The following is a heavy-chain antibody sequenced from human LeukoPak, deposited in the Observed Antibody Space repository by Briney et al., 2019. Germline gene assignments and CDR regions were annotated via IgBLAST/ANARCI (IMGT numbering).Heavy chain of an antibody. D-gene: IGHD3-10*01. Sequence: PSETLSLTCTVSGGSISSGSYYWSWIRQPAGKGLEWIGRIYTSGSTNYNPSLKSRVTISVDTSKNQFSLKLSSVTAADTAVYYCARVVTMVRGVISWFDPWGQGTLVTVSS. CDR1: GGSISSGSYY. CDR3: ARVVTMVRGVISWFDP. V-gene: IGHV4-61*02. J-gene: IGHJ5*02. CDR2: IYTSGST.